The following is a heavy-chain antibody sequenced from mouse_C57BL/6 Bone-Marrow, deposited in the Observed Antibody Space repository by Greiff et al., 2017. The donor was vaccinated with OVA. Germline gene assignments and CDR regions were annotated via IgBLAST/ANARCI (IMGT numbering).Heavy chain of an antibody. J-gene: IGHJ1*03. CDR1: GFTFSDYY. CDR2: INYDGSST. Sequence: EVQLVESEGGLVQPGSSMKLSCTASGFTFSDYYMAWVRQVPEKGLEWVANINYDGSSTYYLDSLKSRFIISRDNAKNILYLQMSSLKSEDTATYYCARDGSIRVPSWYFDVWGTGTTVTVSS. CDR3: ARDGSIRVPSWYFDV. D-gene: IGHD3-1*01. V-gene: IGHV5-16*01.